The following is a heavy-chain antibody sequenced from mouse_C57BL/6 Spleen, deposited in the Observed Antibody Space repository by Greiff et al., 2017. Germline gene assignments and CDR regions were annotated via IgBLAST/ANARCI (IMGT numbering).Heavy chain of an antibody. CDR1: GYTFTDYY. V-gene: IGHV1-19*01. CDR3: ARSAQAIAMDY. D-gene: IGHD3-2*02. Sequence: VQLQQSGPVLVKPGASVKMSCKASGYTFTDYYMNWVKQSHGKSLEWIGVINPYNGGTSYNQKFKGKATLTVDKSSSTAYMELNSLTSEDSAVYYCARSAQAIAMDYWGQGTSVTVSS. J-gene: IGHJ4*01. CDR2: INPYNGGT.